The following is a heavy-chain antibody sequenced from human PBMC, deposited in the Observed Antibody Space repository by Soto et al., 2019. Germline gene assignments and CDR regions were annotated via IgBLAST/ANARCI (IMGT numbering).Heavy chain of an antibody. Sequence: QVTLVQSGAEVKKPGASVKVSCKASGYTFTSYGISWVRQAPGQGLEWMGWISAYNGNTNYAQKLQGRVTMTTDTSTSTAYMELRSLRSDDTAVYYCATSHYDILTGYYNYWGQGTLVTVSS. D-gene: IGHD3-9*01. CDR3: ATSHYDILTGYYNY. V-gene: IGHV1-18*01. CDR1: GYTFTSYG. J-gene: IGHJ4*02. CDR2: ISAYNGNT.